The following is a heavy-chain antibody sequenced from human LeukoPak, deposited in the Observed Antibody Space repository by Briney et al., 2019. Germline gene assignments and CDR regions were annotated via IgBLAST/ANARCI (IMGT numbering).Heavy chain of an antibody. CDR3: ARGTNGPRLNY. J-gene: IGHJ4*02. CDR1: GGSISSYY. D-gene: IGHD5-12*01. CDR2: INPSGSA. Sequence: SETLSLTCTVSGGSISSYYWSWIRQSPGKGLEWIGEINPSGSANYHPSLKGRVTTSLDTSNNQFSLRLRSVTAADTALYYCARGTNGPRLNYWGQGTLVTVSS. V-gene: IGHV4-34*01.